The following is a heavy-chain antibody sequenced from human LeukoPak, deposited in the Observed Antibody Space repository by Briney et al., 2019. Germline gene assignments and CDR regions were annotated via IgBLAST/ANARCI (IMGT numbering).Heavy chain of an antibody. V-gene: IGHV4-61*02. CDR3: ARRPTNYGTDY. CDR2: IYTSGST. Sequence: SETLSLTCTVSGGSISSGSYYWRWIRQPAGKGLEWIGRIYTSGSTNYNPSLKSRVTISVDTSKNQFSLKLTSVTATDTAVYYCARRPTNYGTDYWGQGTLVTVSS. J-gene: IGHJ4*02. D-gene: IGHD1-14*01. CDR1: GGSISSGSYY.